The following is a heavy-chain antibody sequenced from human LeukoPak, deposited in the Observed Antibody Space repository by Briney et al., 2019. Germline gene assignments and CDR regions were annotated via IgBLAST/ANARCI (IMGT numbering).Heavy chain of an antibody. V-gene: IGHV3-49*04. Sequence: PGRSLRLSCTASGFTFGDYAMSWVRQAPGKGLEWVGFIRSKAYGGTTEYAASVKGRFTISRDDSKSIAYLQMNSLKTEDTAVYYCTRDTYGSGSYSLIYYGMDVWGQGTTVTVSS. CDR1: GFTFGDYA. CDR3: TRDTYGSGSYSLIYYGMDV. CDR2: IRSKAYGGTT. J-gene: IGHJ6*02. D-gene: IGHD3-10*01.